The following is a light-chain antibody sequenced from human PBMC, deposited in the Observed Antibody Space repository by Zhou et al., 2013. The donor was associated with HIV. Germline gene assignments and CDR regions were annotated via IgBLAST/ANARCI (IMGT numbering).Light chain of an antibody. J-gene: IGKJ1*01. CDR3: QQYHSYPWT. CDR1: QSVGSR. V-gene: IGKV3D-15*01. Sequence: EIVMTQSPATLSVSPGERATLSCRASQSVGSRLAWYQQKPGQAPRLLIYAASTRATGIPARFSGSGSGTEFALTISGLQPDDSATYFCQQYHSYPWTFGQGTKVEI. CDR2: AAS.